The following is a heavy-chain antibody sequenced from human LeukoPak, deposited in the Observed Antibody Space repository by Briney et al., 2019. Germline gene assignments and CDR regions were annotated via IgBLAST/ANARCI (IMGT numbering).Heavy chain of an antibody. V-gene: IGHV1-2*02. Sequence: ASVTVSCMASGYTFTGYYMHWVRQAPGQGREGMGWINPNSGGTNYAQKFQGRVTMTRDTSISTAYMELSRLRSDDTAVYYCARDKTTVTTFYYYYMDVWGKGTTVTVSS. CDR1: GYTFTGYY. J-gene: IGHJ6*03. CDR3: ARDKTTVTTFYYYYMDV. D-gene: IGHD4-17*01. CDR2: INPNSGGT.